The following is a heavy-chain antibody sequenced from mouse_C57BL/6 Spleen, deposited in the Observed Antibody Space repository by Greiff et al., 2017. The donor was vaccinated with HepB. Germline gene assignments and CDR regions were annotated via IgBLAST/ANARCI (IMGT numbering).Heavy chain of an antibody. Sequence: EVQLVESGPGLVKPSQSLSLTCSVTGYSITSGYYWNWIRQFPGNKLEWMGYISYDGSNNYNPSLKNRSSITRDTSKNQFFLKLNSVTTEDTATYYCARETAQATGAMDYWGQGTSVTVSS. CDR3: ARETAQATGAMDY. CDR1: GYSITSGYY. D-gene: IGHD3-2*02. V-gene: IGHV3-6*01. J-gene: IGHJ4*01. CDR2: ISYDGSN.